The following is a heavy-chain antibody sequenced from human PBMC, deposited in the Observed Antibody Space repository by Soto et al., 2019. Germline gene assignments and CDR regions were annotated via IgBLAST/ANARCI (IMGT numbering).Heavy chain of an antibody. J-gene: IGHJ4*02. CDR3: SRSPASKLDYGDATRSYFAY. CDR1: GGSFSGYY. D-gene: IGHD4-17*01. Sequence: SETLSLSCAVYGGSFSGYYWSWIRQPPGKGLEWIGEINHSGSTNYNPSLKSRVTISVDTSKNQFSLKLSSVTAADTAVYYFSRSPASKLDYGDATRSYFAYWGQGILVTVSS. CDR2: INHSGST. V-gene: IGHV4-34*01.